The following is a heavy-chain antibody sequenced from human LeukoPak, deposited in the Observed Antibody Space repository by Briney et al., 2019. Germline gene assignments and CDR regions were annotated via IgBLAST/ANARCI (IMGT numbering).Heavy chain of an antibody. CDR1: GFTFSSYA. D-gene: IGHD3-9*01. J-gene: IGHJ3*02. V-gene: IGHV3-64*01. CDR2: ISSNGDST. Sequence: GGSLRLSCAASGFTFSSYAMHWVRQAPGKGLEYVSAISSNGDSTYYANSVKGRFTISRDNSKNTLYLQMGSLRADDMAVYYCAREWGADILTAGAFDIWGQGTMVTVSS. CDR3: AREWGADILTAGAFDI.